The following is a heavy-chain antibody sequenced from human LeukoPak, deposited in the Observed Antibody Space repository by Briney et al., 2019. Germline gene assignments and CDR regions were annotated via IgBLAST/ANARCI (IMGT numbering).Heavy chain of an antibody. V-gene: IGHV4-59*01. J-gene: IGHJ6*02. Sequence: SETLSLTCTVSGGSISSYYWSWIRQPPGKGLEWIAYMYNSGSTNYNPPLQSRVTISADTSKNQFSLNLSSVTAADTAVYYCARAAFRGASYTSYYYYGMDVWGQGTTVTVSS. CDR2: MYNSGST. CDR3: ARAAFRGASYTSYYYYGMDV. D-gene: IGHD3-10*01. CDR1: GGSISSYY.